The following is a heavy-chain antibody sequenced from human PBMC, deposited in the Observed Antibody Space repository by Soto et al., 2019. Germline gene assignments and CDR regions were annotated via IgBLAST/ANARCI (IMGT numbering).Heavy chain of an antibody. CDR3: ASTAGGSGSYYKGGGYYYGMDV. CDR1: GGSISSGGYS. D-gene: IGHD3-10*01. J-gene: IGHJ6*02. CDR2: IYHSGST. V-gene: IGHV4-30-2*01. Sequence: QLQLQESGSGLVKPSQTLSLTCAVSGGSISSGGYSWSWIRQPPGKGLEWIGYIYHSGSTYYNPSLKSRVPISVDRSKNQFSLKLSSVTAADTAVYYCASTAGGSGSYYKGGGYYYGMDVWGQGTTVTVSS.